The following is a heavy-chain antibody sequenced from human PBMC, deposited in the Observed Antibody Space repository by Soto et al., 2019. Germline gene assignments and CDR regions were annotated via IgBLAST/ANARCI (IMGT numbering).Heavy chain of an antibody. CDR1: GFTFSSYD. Sequence: PGGSLRLSCAASGFTFSSYDMHWVRQATGKGLEWVSAIGTAGDTYYPGSVKGRFTISRDNSKNTLYVQMNSLRAEDTALYYCARSPQPTRGIHWYFDLWGRGILVTVS. J-gene: IGHJ2*01. V-gene: IGHV3-13*04. CDR3: ARSPQPTRGIHWYFDL. CDR2: IGTAGDT. D-gene: IGHD1-26*01.